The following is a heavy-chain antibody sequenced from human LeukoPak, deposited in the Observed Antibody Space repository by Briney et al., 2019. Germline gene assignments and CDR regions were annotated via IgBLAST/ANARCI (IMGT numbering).Heavy chain of an antibody. CDR3: ARGQFQRDF. J-gene: IGHJ4*02. CDR1: GGSISTKNW. Sequence: PSETLSLTCAVSGGSISTKNWWHWVRQSPGKGLEWIGEIFYTGGINYNPSLKSRVTMSVDTSNNQFSLNLNSVTAADTAVYYCARGQFQRDFWGQGSLVTVSS. CDR2: IFYTGGI. V-gene: IGHV4-4*02.